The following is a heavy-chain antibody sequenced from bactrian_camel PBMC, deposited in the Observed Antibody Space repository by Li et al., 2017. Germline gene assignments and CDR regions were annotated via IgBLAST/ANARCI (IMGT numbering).Heavy chain of an antibody. CDR3: ARGFYSHDFDLGI. CDR1: GDGHNTNS. J-gene: IGHJ4*01. Sequence: VQLVESGGDSVQAGGSLRISCKVSGDGHNTNSMAWFRQAPGKEREGVAAIYAGDGSTYYADSMQGRVTISLDNAKNTVYLQLNNLKTEDTGMYTCARGFYSHDFDLGIRGRGTQVTVS. CDR2: IYAGDGST. D-gene: IGHD5*01. V-gene: IGHV3S54*01.